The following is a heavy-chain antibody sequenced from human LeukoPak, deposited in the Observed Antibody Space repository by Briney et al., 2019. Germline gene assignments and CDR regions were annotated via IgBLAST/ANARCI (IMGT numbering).Heavy chain of an antibody. V-gene: IGHV4-59*01. CDR3: ARFRDGYNFWFDP. Sequence: SGTVSLTCTVSGDSITSYYWNWIRQPPGKGLDWIGYIHYSGSTKYSPSLKSRVTISVDTSKNQFSLRLSSVTAADTAVYYCARFRDGYNFWFDPWGQGALVTVSS. CDR1: GDSITSYY. J-gene: IGHJ5*01. D-gene: IGHD5-24*01. CDR2: IHYSGST.